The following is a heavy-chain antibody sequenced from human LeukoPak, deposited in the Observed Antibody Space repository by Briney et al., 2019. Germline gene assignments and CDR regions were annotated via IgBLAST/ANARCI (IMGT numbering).Heavy chain of an antibody. D-gene: IGHD6-13*01. J-gene: IGHJ4*02. CDR2: IKQDGSEK. CDR3: ARAVFAAAAAEY. V-gene: IGHV3-7*01. Sequence: GGSLRLSCAASGVTFSNYWMSWVRQAPGKVLEWVANIKQDGSEKSYVASVKGRFTISRDNAKNSLYLQTTSLRAEDTAVYYCARAVFAAAAAEYWGQGTVVTVSS. CDR1: GVTFSNYW.